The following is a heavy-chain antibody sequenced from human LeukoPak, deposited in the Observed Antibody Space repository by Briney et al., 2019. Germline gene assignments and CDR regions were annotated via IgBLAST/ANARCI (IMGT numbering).Heavy chain of an antibody. J-gene: IGHJ4*02. CDR1: GYTFTSYG. CDR2: ISAYNGNT. CDR3: ARDRGYCTNGVCYSLAAAAPDY. V-gene: IGHV1-18*01. Sequence: ASVKVSCKASGYTFTSYGISWVRQAPGQGLEWMGWISAYNGNTNYAQKLQGRVTMTTDTSTSTAYMELRSLRSDDTAVYYCARDRGYCTNGVCYSLAAAAPDYWGQGTLVTVSS. D-gene: IGHD2-8*01.